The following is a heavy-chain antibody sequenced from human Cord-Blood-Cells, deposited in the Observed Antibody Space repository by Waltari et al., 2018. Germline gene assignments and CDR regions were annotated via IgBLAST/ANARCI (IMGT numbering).Heavy chain of an antibody. CDR3: ARDPSAGYSSSWGYFDY. J-gene: IGHJ4*02. D-gene: IGHD6-13*01. V-gene: IGHV3-53*01. CDR2: ISSGGST. Sequence: EVQLVESGGGLIQPGGSLRRSCAASGFTVSSNYMRWVRPAPGKGLEWVAGISSGGSTYYADSGKGRFTSSRDNSKNTLYLQMNSLRAEDTALYYCARDPSAGYSSSWGYFDYWGQGTLVTVSS. CDR1: GFTVSSNY.